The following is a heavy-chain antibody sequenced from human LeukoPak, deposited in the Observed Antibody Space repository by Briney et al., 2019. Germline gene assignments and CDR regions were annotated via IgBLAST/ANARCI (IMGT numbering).Heavy chain of an antibody. V-gene: IGHV1-2*02. D-gene: IGHD6-13*01. CDR3: ASRIAAAGSLNY. Sequence: ASVKVSCKASGYTFTGYYLHWVRQAPGQGLEWMGCVNPNSGDTNYAQKFQGRVTMTRDTSISTAYMELSRLRSDDAAVYYCASRIAAAGSLNYWGQGTLVTVSS. CDR1: GYTFTGYY. J-gene: IGHJ4*02. CDR2: VNPNSGDT.